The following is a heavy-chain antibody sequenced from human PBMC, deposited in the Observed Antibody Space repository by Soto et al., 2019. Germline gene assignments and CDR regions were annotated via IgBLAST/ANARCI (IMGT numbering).Heavy chain of an antibody. V-gene: IGHV1-69*13. CDR3: ARALTRYCSSASCYNWFDP. CDR2: IIPIFGTA. Sequence: ASGKVSCKASGGTFSSYAISWLRQAPGQGLEWMGGIIPIFGTANYAQKFQGRVTITADESTSTAYMELSSLRSEDTAVYYCARALTRYCSSASCYNWFDPRGQGTLVTVSS. D-gene: IGHD2-2*01. CDR1: GGTFSSYA. J-gene: IGHJ5*02.